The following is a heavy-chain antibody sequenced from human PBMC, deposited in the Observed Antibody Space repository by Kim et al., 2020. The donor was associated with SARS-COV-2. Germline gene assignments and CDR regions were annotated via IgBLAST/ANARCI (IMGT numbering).Heavy chain of an antibody. V-gene: IGHV3-48*03. J-gene: IGHJ6*02. CDR1: GFTFSSYE. Sequence: GGSLRLSCAASGFTFSSYEMNWVRQAPGKGLEWISHISGSGTVTYYADSVRGRFFISRDNAKNSLYLQTDSLRAEDTAVYYCATSACSGGSCYSSHTAYKYYGMDVWGQGTTVTVSS. CDR3: ATSACSGGSCYSSHTAYKYYGMDV. D-gene: IGHD2-15*01. CDR2: ISGSGTVT.